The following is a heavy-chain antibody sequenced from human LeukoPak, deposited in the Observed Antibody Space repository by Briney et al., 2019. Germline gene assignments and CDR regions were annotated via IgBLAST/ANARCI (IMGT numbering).Heavy chain of an antibody. Sequence: PSETLSLTCAVSGGFISSGGYSWNWIRQPPGKGLEWIAYIYHSVNTYYNPSLKSRVTISVDRSKNQFSLKLTSVTAADTAVYYCARGRDGTSGWFDPWGQGTLVTVS. V-gene: IGHV4-30-2*01. J-gene: IGHJ5*02. CDR3: ARGRDGTSGWFDP. CDR2: IYHSVNT. CDR1: GGFISSGGYS. D-gene: IGHD4-23*01.